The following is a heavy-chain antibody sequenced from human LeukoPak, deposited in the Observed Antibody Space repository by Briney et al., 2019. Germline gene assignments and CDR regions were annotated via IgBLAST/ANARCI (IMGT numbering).Heavy chain of an antibody. V-gene: IGHV3-30*18. CDR3: AKDSTTALDY. CDR1: GFTFSSYG. D-gene: IGHD2/OR15-2a*01. Sequence: GGSLRLSCAASGFTFSSYGMHWVRQAPGKGLEWVAVISYDGSNKHYADSVKGRFTVSRDNSKNTPYLQMNSLRAEDTAVYYCAKDSTTALDYWGQGTLVTVSS. CDR2: ISYDGSNK. J-gene: IGHJ4*02.